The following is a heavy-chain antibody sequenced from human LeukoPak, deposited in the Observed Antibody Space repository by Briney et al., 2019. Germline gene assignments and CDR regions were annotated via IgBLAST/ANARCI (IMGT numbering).Heavy chain of an antibody. D-gene: IGHD2-2*01. CDR3: AKRTSIVVVPAATIDY. J-gene: IGHJ4*02. CDR2: ISGSGGST. Sequence: GGSLRLSCAASGFTFSSYAMSWVRQAPGKGLEWVSAISGSGGSTYYADSVKGRFTISRDNSKNTLYLQMNSLRAEDTAVYYCAKRTSIVVVPAATIDYWGQGTLVTVSS. CDR1: GFTFSSYA. V-gene: IGHV3-23*01.